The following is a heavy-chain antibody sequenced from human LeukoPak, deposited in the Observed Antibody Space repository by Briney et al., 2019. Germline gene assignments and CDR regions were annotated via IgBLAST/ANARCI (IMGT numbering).Heavy chain of an antibody. Sequence: GGSLRLSCTVSGFIVGSKYMSWVRQAPGKGLEWVAVIYSGGATYYAGSVKGRFTISRDNTKNTLYLQMNSLEAEDRAVYCCARAAFASSWYEGGLDVWGQGTFVTVSS. D-gene: IGHD6-13*01. CDR2: IYSGGAT. CDR3: ARAAFASSWYEGGLDV. CDR1: GFIVGSKY. J-gene: IGHJ6*02. V-gene: IGHV3-66*01.